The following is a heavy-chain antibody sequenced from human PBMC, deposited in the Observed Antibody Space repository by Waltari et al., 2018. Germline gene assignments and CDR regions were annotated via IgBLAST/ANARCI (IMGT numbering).Heavy chain of an antibody. CDR2: IYYSGCP. D-gene: IGHD5-12*01. CDR3: ARGAGDGYKSNYFDY. Sequence: QLQLQESGPGLVKPSETLSLTCTVSGGSISSSSYYWGWIRQPPGKGLDWIGSIYYSGCPCCIPSLSGRVTMSVDTSKNQFALKLSSVTAADTAVYYCARGAGDGYKSNYFDYWGQGTLVTVSS. V-gene: IGHV4-39*07. J-gene: IGHJ4*02. CDR1: GGSISSSSYY.